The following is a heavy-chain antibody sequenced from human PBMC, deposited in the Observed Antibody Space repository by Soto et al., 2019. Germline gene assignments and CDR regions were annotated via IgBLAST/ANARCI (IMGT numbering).Heavy chain of an antibody. Sequence: QVQLQQWGAGLLKPSETLSLTCAVYGGSFSGYYWSWIRQPPGKGLEWIGEINHSGSTNYNPSLKSRVTISVDTSKNQFSLKLSSVTAADTAVYYCARYALGYCSSTSCYALDYWGQGTLVTVSS. J-gene: IGHJ4*02. D-gene: IGHD2-2*01. CDR1: GGSFSGYY. CDR3: ARYALGYCSSTSCYALDY. V-gene: IGHV4-34*01. CDR2: INHSGST.